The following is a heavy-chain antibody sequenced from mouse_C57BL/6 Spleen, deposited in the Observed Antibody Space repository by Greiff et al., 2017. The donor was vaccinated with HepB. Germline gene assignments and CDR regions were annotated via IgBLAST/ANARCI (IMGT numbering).Heavy chain of an antibody. J-gene: IGHJ4*01. CDR2: ISDGGSYT. CDR3: AREGGAGRDYYAMDY. CDR1: GFTFSSYA. V-gene: IGHV5-4*01. D-gene: IGHD3-3*01. Sequence: EVHLVESGGGLVKPGGSLKLSCAASGFTFSSYAMSWVRQTPEKRLEWVATISDGGSYTYYPDNVKGRFTISRDNAKNNLYLQMSHLKSEDTAMYYCAREGGAGRDYYAMDYWGQGTSVTVSS.